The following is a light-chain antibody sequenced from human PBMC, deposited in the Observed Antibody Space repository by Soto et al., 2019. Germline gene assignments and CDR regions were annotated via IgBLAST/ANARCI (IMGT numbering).Light chain of an antibody. CDR2: AAS. J-gene: IGKJ1*01. V-gene: IGKV1-27*01. CDR1: QGIRNY. CDR3: QKYNCSPRS. Sequence: DIQMTQSPSSLSASVGDRVTITCRASQGIRNYLAWYQQKPGKVHKLLIYAASTLQSGVPSRFSGSGSGTGFTLTIRGLQPEDGATYYCQKYNCSPRSFGQGTKVEIK.